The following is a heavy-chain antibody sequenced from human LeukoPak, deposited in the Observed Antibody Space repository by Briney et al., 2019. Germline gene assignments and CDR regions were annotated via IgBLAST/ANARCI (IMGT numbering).Heavy chain of an antibody. CDR2: IKHDGSEK. CDR3: ARQPIYEAYFDF. D-gene: IGHD3-16*01. V-gene: IGHV3-7*01. CDR1: GFPFDRYW. Sequence: GGALRLSCVASGFPFDRYWMSWVRQAPGKGLEWVASIKHDGSEKNFVDPVKGRFTISRDNAENSLFLQVNSLRANDTAVYFCARQPIYEAYFDFWGQGTLVPVSS. J-gene: IGHJ4*02.